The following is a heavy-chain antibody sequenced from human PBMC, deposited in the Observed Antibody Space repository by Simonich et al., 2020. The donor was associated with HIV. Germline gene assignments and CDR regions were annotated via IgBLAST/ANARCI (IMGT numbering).Heavy chain of an antibody. CDR3: ARLTAGGLGEYFQH. CDR1: GGSFSGYY. V-gene: IGHV4-34*01. D-gene: IGHD6-13*01. CDR2: IKHSGST. J-gene: IGHJ1*01. Sequence: QVQLQQWGAGLLKPSETLSLTCAVYGGSFSGYYWSWVRQPPGKGLWWFGEIKHSGSTNYNPSLKRRVTISVDTSKNQFSLKLSSVTAADTAVYYCARLTAGGLGEYFQHWGQGTLVTVSS.